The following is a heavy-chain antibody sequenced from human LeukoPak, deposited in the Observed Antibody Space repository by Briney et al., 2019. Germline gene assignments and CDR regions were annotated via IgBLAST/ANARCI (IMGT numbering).Heavy chain of an antibody. V-gene: IGHV7-4-1*02. J-gene: IGHJ6*02. D-gene: IGHD4-17*01. CDR1: GYTFTSYA. Sequence: ASVKVSCKASGYTFTSYAMNWVRQAPGQGLERMGWINTNTGNPTYAQGFTGRFVFSLDTSVSTAYLQISSLKAEDTAVYYCARDHGDYVFYYYYGMDVWGQGTTVTVSS. CDR3: ARDHGDYVFYYYYGMDV. CDR2: INTNTGNP.